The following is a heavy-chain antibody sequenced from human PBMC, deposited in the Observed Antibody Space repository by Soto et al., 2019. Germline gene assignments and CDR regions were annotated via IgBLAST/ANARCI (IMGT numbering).Heavy chain of an antibody. J-gene: IGHJ4*02. CDR3: PTVFLWFGELSWLSYFDY. CDR1: GFTFSSYA. Sequence: EVQLLESGGGLVQPGGSLRLSCAASGFTFSSYAMSWVRQAPGKGLEWVSAISGSGGSTYYADSVKGRFTISRDNSKNAMYLQMKSLRDEDTAVYYCPTVFLWFGELSWLSYFDYWGQGTLVTVSS. V-gene: IGHV3-23*01. CDR2: ISGSGGST. D-gene: IGHD3-10*01.